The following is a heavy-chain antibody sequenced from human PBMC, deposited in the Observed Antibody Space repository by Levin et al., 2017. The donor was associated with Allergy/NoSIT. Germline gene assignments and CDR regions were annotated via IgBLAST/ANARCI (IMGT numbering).Heavy chain of an antibody. Sequence: RPGGSLRLSCAASGFTFSRSSMHWVRQAPGKGPEYVSAIDSNGRSTYYGNSVKDRFTISRDNSKNTLFLQMGSLRTEDMAVYYCATWNGDYHEFWGQGTLVTVSS. CDR2: IDSNGRST. D-gene: IGHD1-1*01. CDR1: GFTFSRSS. V-gene: IGHV3-64*01. CDR3: ATWNGDYHEF. J-gene: IGHJ4*02.